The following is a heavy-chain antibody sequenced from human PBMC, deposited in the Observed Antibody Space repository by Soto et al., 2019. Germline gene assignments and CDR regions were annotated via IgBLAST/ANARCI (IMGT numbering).Heavy chain of an antibody. CDR2: IWYDGSNK. V-gene: IGHV3-33*01. CDR3: ARDRCSSTSCYVVSRGFSSGWYVFDY. Sequence: QVQLVESGGGVVQPGRSLRLSCAASGFTFSSYGMHWVRQAPGKGLEWVAVIWYDGSNKYYADSVKGRFIISRDNSKNTLYLQMNSLRAEDTAVYYCARDRCSSTSCYVVSRGFSSGWYVFDYWGQGTLVTVSS. CDR1: GFTFSSYG. J-gene: IGHJ4*02. D-gene: IGHD2-2*01.